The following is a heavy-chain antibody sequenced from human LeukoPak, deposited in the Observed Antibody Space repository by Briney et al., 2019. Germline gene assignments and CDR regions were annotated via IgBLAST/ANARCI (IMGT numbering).Heavy chain of an antibody. D-gene: IGHD6-6*01. CDR1: GGPISSGSYY. V-gene: IGHV4-61*02. J-gene: IGHJ4*02. CDR2: IYTSGST. Sequence: SETLSLTCTVSGGPISSGSYYWSWIRQPAGKGLEWIGRIYTSGSTNYNPSLKSRVTISVDTSKNQFSLKLSSVTAADTAVYYCARSGIAARMLDYWGQGTLVTVSS. CDR3: ARSGIAARMLDY.